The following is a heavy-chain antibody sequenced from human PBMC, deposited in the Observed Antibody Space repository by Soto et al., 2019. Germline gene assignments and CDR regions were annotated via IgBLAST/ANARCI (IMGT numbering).Heavy chain of an antibody. J-gene: IGHJ4*02. D-gene: IGHD3-3*01. CDR2: IRLHNGNT. CDR1: GYTFYSYS. Sequence: ASVKVSCKTSGYTFYSYSISWVRQAPGQGLEWMGWIRLHNGNTKYAQKLQDRVTMTTDTSTSTAYMELRSLRSDDTAVYYCASISRGGSGYSIFDSWGQGTLVTVSS. V-gene: IGHV1-18*01. CDR3: ASISRGGSGYSIFDS.